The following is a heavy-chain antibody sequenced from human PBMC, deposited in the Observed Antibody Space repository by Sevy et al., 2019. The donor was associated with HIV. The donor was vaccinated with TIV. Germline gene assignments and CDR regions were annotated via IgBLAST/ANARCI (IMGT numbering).Heavy chain of an antibody. CDR2: IRYDGSDK. J-gene: IGHJ4*02. CDR1: GFTISKYG. Sequence: GGSLRLSCAASGFTISKYGMHWVRQVPGKGLEWVTFIRYDGSDKYYAASVKGRFTISRDDSKNTLYLQMDSLTPEDTAIYYCAKDLAGPGRRYFWGQGTLVTVSS. V-gene: IGHV3-30*02. CDR3: AKDLAGPGRRYF. D-gene: IGHD6-13*01.